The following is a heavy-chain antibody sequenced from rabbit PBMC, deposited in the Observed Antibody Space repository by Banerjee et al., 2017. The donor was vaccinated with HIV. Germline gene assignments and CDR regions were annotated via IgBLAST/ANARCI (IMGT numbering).Heavy chain of an antibody. CDR1: GFDFSNYY. CDR3: ARGGLYAGGTRLDL. V-gene: IGHV1S43*01. J-gene: IGHJ3*01. Sequence: QEQLKESGGGLVQPGGSLKLSCKASGFDFSNYYMNWVRQAPGKGLEWIGTIYAGGSGSTDYASWAKGRFTISKSTSLNTVDLKMTSLTAADTATYFCARGGLYAGGTRLDLWGPGTLVTVS. D-gene: IGHD4-2*01. CDR2: IYAGGSGST.